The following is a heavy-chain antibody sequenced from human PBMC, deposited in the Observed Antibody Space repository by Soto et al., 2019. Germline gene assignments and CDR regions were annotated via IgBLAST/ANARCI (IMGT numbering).Heavy chain of an antibody. Sequence: VGSLRLSCAASGFTFSNYWMNWVRQAPGKGLEWVANIKQDGTEKYYVDSVEGRFTISRDNAKNSLYLHLNTLRAEDTAVYYCARELGYSSSSVPFDYWGHGALVTVSS. D-gene: IGHD6-6*01. CDR3: ARELGYSSSSVPFDY. CDR2: IKQDGTEK. CDR1: GFTFSNYW. V-gene: IGHV3-7*01. J-gene: IGHJ4*01.